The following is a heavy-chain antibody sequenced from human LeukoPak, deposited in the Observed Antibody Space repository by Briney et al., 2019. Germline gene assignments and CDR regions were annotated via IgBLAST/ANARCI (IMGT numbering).Heavy chain of an antibody. CDR1: GGSISTYY. V-gene: IGHV4-4*07. D-gene: IGHD2-2*01. Sequence: SETLSLTCTVSGGSISTYYWSWIRQSAGKGLEWIGRVYASGSTNYNPSLKSRVTMSVDTSKNRFSLKLSSVTAADTAVYYCARHGSTYALRNWGQGTLVTVSS. CDR2: VYASGST. CDR3: ARHGSTYALRN. J-gene: IGHJ4*02.